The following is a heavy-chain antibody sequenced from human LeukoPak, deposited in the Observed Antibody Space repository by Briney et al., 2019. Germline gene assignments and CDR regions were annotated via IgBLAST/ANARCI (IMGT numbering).Heavy chain of an antibody. V-gene: IGHV3-23*01. J-gene: IGHJ6*03. CDR2: ISGSGGST. CDR1: GFTFSSYA. CDR3: AKTHGPYCSGGTCLDYYYYMDV. D-gene: IGHD2-15*01. Sequence: PGGSLRLSCAASGFTFSSYAMSWVRQAPGKGLEWVSAISGSGGSTYYADSVKGRFTISRDNSKNTLYLQMNSLRVEDTAIYYCAKTHGPYCSGGTCLDYYYYMDVWGKGTTVTVSS.